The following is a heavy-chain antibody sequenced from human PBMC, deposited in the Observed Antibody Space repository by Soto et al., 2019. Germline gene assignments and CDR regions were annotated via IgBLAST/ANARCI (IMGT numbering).Heavy chain of an antibody. CDR1: GYTFTGYY. J-gene: IGHJ6*02. CDR2: INPNSGGT. D-gene: IGHD2-8*01. V-gene: IGHV1-2*02. Sequence: ASVKVSCKASGYTFTGYYMHWVRQAPGQGLEWMGWINPNSGGTNYAQKFQGRVTMTRDTSISTAYMELSRLRSDDTAVYYCARARAYCTNGVCYPGGMDVWGQGTTVTVSS. CDR3: ARARAYCTNGVCYPGGMDV.